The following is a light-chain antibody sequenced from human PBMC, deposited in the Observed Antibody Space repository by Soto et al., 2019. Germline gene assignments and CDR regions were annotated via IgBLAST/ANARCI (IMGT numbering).Light chain of an antibody. Sequence: EIVMTQSPATLSVSPGERATLSCRASQSVSSNLAWYQQKPGQAPRLLIYETSTRATGVPARFSGSGSGTEFPHTISSLQSEDFAFCYCQQYNNWPLTFGGGTKVEIK. CDR2: ETS. V-gene: IGKV3-15*01. CDR1: QSVSSN. J-gene: IGKJ4*01. CDR3: QQYNNWPLT.